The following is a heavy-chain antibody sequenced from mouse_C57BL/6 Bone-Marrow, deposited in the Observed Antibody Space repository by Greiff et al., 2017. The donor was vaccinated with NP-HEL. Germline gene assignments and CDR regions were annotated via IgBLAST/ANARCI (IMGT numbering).Heavy chain of an antibody. CDR1: GYAFTNYL. J-gene: IGHJ1*03. Sequence: ESGAELVRPGTSVKVSCKASGYAFTNYLIEWVKQRPGQGLEWIGVINPGSGGTNYNEKFKGKATLTADKSSSTAYMQLSSLTSEDSAVYFCARRGYYGSSPWYFDVWGTGTTVTVSS. CDR2: INPGSGGT. V-gene: IGHV1-54*01. D-gene: IGHD1-1*01. CDR3: ARRGYYGSSPWYFDV.